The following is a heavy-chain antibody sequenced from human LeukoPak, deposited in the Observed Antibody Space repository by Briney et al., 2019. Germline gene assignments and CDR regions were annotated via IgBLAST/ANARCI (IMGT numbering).Heavy chain of an antibody. CDR2: IRSKAYGGTT. CDR3: TRDIAAVTYPFDY. D-gene: IGHD6-13*01. Sequence: GGSLRLSCTASGFTFGDYAISWFRQAPGKGLEWVGFIRSKAYGGTTEYAASVKGRFTISRDDSKSIAYLQMNSLKTEDTAVYYCTRDIAAVTYPFDYWGQGTLVTVSS. CDR1: GFTFGDYA. V-gene: IGHV3-49*03. J-gene: IGHJ4*02.